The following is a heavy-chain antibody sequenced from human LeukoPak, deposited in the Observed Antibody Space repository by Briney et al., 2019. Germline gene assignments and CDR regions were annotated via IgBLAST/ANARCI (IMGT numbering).Heavy chain of an antibody. J-gene: IGHJ3*01. CDR3: AQDWPSAVTTTPGF. CDR2: FSPSGDST. CDR1: GFTFRDYV. D-gene: IGHD4-17*01. V-gene: IGHV3-23*01. Sequence: GGSLRLSCAASGFTFRDYVISWVRQAPGKGLEWVSSFSPSGDSTYYAGSVRGRFTLSRDNSKSTVYFQMNSLRAEDTAIYYCAQDWPSAVTTTPGFWGQGTMVIVSS.